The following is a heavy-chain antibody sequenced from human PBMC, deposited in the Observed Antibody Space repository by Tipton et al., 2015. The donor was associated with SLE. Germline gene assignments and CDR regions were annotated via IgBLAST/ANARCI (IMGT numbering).Heavy chain of an antibody. Sequence: TLSLTCSVSGGSISTYYWSWIRQPPGKGLEWIGYIYTSGTTNYNPSLKSRVTISVDTSKNQFSLKLSSVTAADTAVYYCARDRADFDIWGQGTMVTVSS. V-gene: IGHV4-59*01. CDR2: IYTSGTT. CDR1: GGSISTYY. D-gene: IGHD1-26*01. CDR3: ARDRADFDI. J-gene: IGHJ3*02.